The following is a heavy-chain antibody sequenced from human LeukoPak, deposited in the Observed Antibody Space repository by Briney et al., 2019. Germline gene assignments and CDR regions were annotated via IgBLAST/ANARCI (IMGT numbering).Heavy chain of an antibody. CDR1: GYTFTSYY. CDR3: ARGHCSSTSCSGYNWFDP. J-gene: IGHJ5*02. CDR2: INPSGGST. V-gene: IGHV1-46*01. Sequence: ASVKVSCKASGYTFTSYYMHWVRQAPGQGLEWMGIINPSGGSTSYAQKFQGRVTMTRDTSISTAYMELSRLRSDDTAVYYCARGHCSSTSCSGYNWFDPWGQGTLVTVSS. D-gene: IGHD2-2*01.